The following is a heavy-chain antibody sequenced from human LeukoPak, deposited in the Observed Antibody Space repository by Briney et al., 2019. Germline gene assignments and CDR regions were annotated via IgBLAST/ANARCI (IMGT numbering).Heavy chain of an antibody. CDR3: ARVDMLTGYYFFDY. Sequence: GASVKVSCKAPGYTFTRYGVSWVRQAPGQGLEWMGWIRGDNGNTNYAQNFQGRVTMTTDTPSSTAYMEVRSLRSDDTAVYYCARVDMLTGYYFFDYWGQGTLVTVSS. V-gene: IGHV1-18*01. D-gene: IGHD3-9*01. J-gene: IGHJ4*02. CDR2: IRGDNGNT. CDR1: GYTFTRYG.